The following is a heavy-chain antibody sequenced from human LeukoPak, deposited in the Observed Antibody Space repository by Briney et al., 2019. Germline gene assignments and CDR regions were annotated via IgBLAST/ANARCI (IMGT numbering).Heavy chain of an antibody. CDR1: GFTFDDYG. D-gene: IGHD4-23*01. V-gene: IGHV3-9*01. CDR2: ISWNGATI. CDR3: AKAEGFFGGYYDH. Sequence: GGSLRLSCAASGFTFDDYGRHWVRQAPGKGLEWVSGISWNGATIDYADPVKGRFTISRDNAKTSLYLQMNSLTAEDTAFYYCAKAEGFFGGYYDHWGQGTLVSVSS. J-gene: IGHJ4*02.